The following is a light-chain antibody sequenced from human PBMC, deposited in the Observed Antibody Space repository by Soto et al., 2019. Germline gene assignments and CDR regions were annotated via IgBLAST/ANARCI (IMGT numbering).Light chain of an antibody. J-gene: IGKJ1*01. V-gene: IGKV1-5*03. CDR1: QSISGS. CDR3: QQYNGYWT. Sequence: DIQMTQSPSTLSASVGDRVTITCRASQSISGSLAWYQQKPGKAPKLLLYEATNLKSGDPSRFSGSGSGTEYTLTINSLQPDAYASYYCQQYNGYWTFGQGTRVEIK. CDR2: EAT.